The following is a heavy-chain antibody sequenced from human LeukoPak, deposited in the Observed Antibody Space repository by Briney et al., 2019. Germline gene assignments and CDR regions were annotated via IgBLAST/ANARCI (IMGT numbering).Heavy chain of an antibody. Sequence: PSETLSLTCTVSGGSISSYYWSWIRQPPGKGLEWIGYIYYSGSTNYNPSLKSRVTISVDTSKNQFSLKLSSVTAADTAVYYCARDTYLAVAGYWGQGTLVTVSS. D-gene: IGHD6-19*01. CDR1: GGSISSYY. CDR3: ARDTYLAVAGY. CDR2: IYYSGST. J-gene: IGHJ4*02. V-gene: IGHV4-59*01.